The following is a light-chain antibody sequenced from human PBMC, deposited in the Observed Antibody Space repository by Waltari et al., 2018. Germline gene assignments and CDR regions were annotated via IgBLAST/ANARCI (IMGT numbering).Light chain of an antibody. J-gene: IGKJ4*01. Sequence: EIVLTQSPATLSLSPGERATLSCRASQSVSSYLAWYQQKPGQAPRLLIYDASNRATGIQARFSGSGAGTDFTLTITSLEPEDFTVYYCQHRSNWPLTFGGGTKVEIK. CDR2: DAS. CDR1: QSVSSY. CDR3: QHRSNWPLT. V-gene: IGKV3-11*01.